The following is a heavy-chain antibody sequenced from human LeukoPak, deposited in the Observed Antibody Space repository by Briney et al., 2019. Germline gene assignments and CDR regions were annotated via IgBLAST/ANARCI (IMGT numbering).Heavy chain of an antibody. V-gene: IGHV1-18*01. Sequence: ASVKVSCKASGYTFTSYGISWVRQAPGQGLERMRWISAYNGNTNYAQKLQGRVTMTTDTSTSTAYMELRSLRSDDTAVYYCARNQYSGSYSPRDGMDVWGKGTTVTVSS. CDR2: ISAYNGNT. J-gene: IGHJ6*04. CDR1: GYTFTSYG. D-gene: IGHD1-26*01. CDR3: ARNQYSGSYSPRDGMDV.